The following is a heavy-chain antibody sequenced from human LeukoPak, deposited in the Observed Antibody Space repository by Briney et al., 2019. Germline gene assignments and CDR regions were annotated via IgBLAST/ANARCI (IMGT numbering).Heavy chain of an antibody. D-gene: IGHD3-10*01. CDR1: GFTFSSYE. V-gene: IGHV3-48*03. Sequence: GGSLRLSCAAYGFTFSSYEMNWVRQAPGKGLEWVSYISSSGSTIYYADSVKGRFTISRDNAKNSLYLQMNNLRAEDTAVYYCARLGMIRGVPADYWGQGTLVTVSS. CDR3: ARLGMIRGVPADY. CDR2: ISSSGSTI. J-gene: IGHJ4*02.